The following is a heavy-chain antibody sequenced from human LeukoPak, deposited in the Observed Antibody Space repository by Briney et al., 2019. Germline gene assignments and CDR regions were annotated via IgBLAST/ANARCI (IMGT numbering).Heavy chain of an antibody. J-gene: IGHJ4*02. V-gene: IGHV4-59*08. CDR3: ASLPKDSGSYLLYYFDY. CDR1: GGSISSYY. CDR2: IYYSGST. D-gene: IGHD1-26*01. Sequence: PSETLSLTCTVSGGSISSYYWSWIRQPPGKGLEWIGYIYYSGSTNYNPSLKSRVTISVDTSKNQFSLKLSSVTAADTAVYYCASLPKDSGSYLLYYFDYWGQGTLVTVSS.